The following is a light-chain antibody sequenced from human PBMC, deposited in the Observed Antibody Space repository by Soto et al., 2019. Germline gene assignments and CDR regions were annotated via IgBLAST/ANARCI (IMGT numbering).Light chain of an antibody. CDR2: LGS. Sequence: DIVMTQSPLSLPVTPGEPASISCRSSQSLLHSNGYNYLDWYLQKPGQSPQLLIYLGSDRASGVPDRFSGSGSGTYFTLKIIRVEAEDVGVYYCMQALQTPWTFGQGTKVEIK. CDR3: MQALQTPWT. CDR1: QSLLHSNGYNY. J-gene: IGKJ1*01. V-gene: IGKV2-28*01.